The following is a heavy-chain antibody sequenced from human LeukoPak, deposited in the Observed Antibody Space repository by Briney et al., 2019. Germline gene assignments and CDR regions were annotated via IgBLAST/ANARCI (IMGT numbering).Heavy chain of an antibody. J-gene: IGHJ6*02. CDR3: AKALYGDYASYYYGMDV. CDR2: ISYDGSNK. CDR1: GFTFSSYG. V-gene: IGHV3-30*18. Sequence: GGTLRLSCAASGFTFSSYGTHWVRQAPGKGLEWVAVISYDGSNKYYADSVKGRFTISRDNSKNTLYLQMSSLRAEDTAVYYCAKALYGDYASYYYGMDVWGQGTTVTVSS. D-gene: IGHD4-17*01.